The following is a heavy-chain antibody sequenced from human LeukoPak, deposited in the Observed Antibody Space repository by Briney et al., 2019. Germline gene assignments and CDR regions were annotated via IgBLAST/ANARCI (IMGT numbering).Heavy chain of an antibody. Sequence: GGSLRLSCSASGFTFSTYWMHWVRQAPGKGLVWVSRISSDGINTNYADSVKGRFTISRDNSKNTLYLQMNSLRAEDTAVYYCAREDGYNSEFAFDIWGQGTMVTVSS. CDR2: ISSDGINT. V-gene: IGHV3-74*01. CDR3: AREDGYNSEFAFDI. J-gene: IGHJ3*02. D-gene: IGHD5-24*01. CDR1: GFTFSTYW.